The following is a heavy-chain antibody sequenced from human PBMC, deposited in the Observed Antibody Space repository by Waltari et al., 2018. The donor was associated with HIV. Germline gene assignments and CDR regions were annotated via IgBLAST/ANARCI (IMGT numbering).Heavy chain of an antibody. J-gene: IGHJ4*02. Sequence: QLQLQESGPGLVKPSETLSLTCTVSGGSISSSSYYWGWIRQPPGKGLEWIGSIYYSGSTYYNPSLKSRVTISVDTSKNQFSLKLSSVTAADTAVYYCARGDGYNYCLGYWGQGTLVTVSS. D-gene: IGHD5-12*01. CDR3: ARGDGYNYCLGY. CDR1: GGSISSSSYY. V-gene: IGHV4-39*01. CDR2: IYYSGST.